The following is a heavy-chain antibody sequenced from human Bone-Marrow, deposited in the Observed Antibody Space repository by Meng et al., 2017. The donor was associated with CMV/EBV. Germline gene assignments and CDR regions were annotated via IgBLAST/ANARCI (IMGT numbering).Heavy chain of an antibody. CDR1: GFTFDDYT. D-gene: IGHD2/OR15-2a*01. Sequence: SLKISCAASGFTFDDYTMHWVRQAPGKGLEWVSLISWESGTTYYADSVRGRFTISRDNSKNSLYLQLNSLRTEDTALYYCTRGGHFTLKRKNNVFDIWGQGTLVTVSS. CDR2: ISWESGTT. V-gene: IGHV3-43*01. CDR3: TRGGHFTLKRKNNVFDI. J-gene: IGHJ3*02.